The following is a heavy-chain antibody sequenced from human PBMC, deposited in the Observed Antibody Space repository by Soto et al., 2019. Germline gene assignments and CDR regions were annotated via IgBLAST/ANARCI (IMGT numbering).Heavy chain of an antibody. CDR3: ASRPRWYDSSGYSGSDDAFDI. V-gene: IGHV1-69*06. CDR1: GGTFSSYA. Sequence: SVKVSCKASGGTFSSYAISWVRQAPGQGLEWMGGIIPIFGTANYAQKFQGRVTITADKSTSTAYMGLSSLRSEDTAVYYCASRPRWYDSSGYSGSDDAFDIWGQGTMVTVSS. D-gene: IGHD3-22*01. CDR2: IIPIFGTA. J-gene: IGHJ3*02.